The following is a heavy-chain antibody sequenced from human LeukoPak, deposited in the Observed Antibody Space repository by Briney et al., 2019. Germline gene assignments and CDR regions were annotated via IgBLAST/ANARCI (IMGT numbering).Heavy chain of an antibody. CDR3: ASWFGRSAYFDY. J-gene: IGHJ4*02. Sequence: KPSETLSLTCTVSGXSVSSSSYYWGWIRQPPGKGLEWIETIYYSGTTYYNPSLTSRVTISVDTSKNQFSLELSSVTAADTAVFYCASWFGRSAYFDYWGQGALVTVSS. CDR1: GXSVSSSSYY. V-gene: IGHV4-39*01. CDR2: IYYSGTT. D-gene: IGHD3-3*01.